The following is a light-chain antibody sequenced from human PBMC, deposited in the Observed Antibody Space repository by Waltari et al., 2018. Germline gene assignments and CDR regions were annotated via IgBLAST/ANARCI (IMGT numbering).Light chain of an antibody. CDR3: QQYNTYPFT. V-gene: IGKV1-5*03. J-gene: IGKJ2*01. CDR2: MAS. CDR1: QSISNW. Sequence: DIQMTQSPSTLSASIGDRVTITCRTSQSISNWWAWYQQIQGKAPKLLIYMASSLETGVPSRFRGSGPGTEFTLTISSLQPGDFATYYCQQYNTYPFTFGLGTKLESK.